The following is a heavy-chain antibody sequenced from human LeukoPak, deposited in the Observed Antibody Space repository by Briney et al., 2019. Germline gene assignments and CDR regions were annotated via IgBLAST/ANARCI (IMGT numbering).Heavy chain of an antibody. CDR2: ISSTGITK. V-gene: IGHV3-48*03. J-gene: IGHJ3*02. CDR1: GFTFSNFG. D-gene: IGHD2-8*01. CDR3: ARDLVSGAYTFDT. Sequence: GGSLRLSCAASGFTFSNFGLNWVRQAPGKGLQWVSLISSTGITKYYADPVRGRFTISRDNTRNSLYLQMSSLRAEDTAVYYCARDLVSGAYTFDTWGQGTVVTVSS.